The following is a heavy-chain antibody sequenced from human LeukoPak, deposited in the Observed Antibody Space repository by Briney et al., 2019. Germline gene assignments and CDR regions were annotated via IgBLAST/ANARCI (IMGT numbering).Heavy chain of an antibody. J-gene: IGHJ5*02. CDR3: ARGGSITMVRGVIHGWFDP. CDR2: IYYSGST. D-gene: IGHD3-10*01. V-gene: IGHV4-59*01. Sequence: SETLSLTCTVSGGSISSYYWSWIRQPPGKGLEWIGYIYYSGSTNYNPSLKSRVTISVDKSKNQFFQQLSTATAADTAVYYWARGGSITMVRGVIHGWFDPWGQGTLVTVSS. CDR1: GGSISSYY.